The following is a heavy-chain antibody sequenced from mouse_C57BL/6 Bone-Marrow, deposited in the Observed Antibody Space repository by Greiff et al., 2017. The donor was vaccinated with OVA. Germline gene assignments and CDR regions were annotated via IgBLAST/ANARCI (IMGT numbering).Heavy chain of an antibody. CDR3: TMGRYYGSSYS. Sequence: QVQLQQSGAELVRPGASVTLSCKASGYTFTDYEMHWVKQTPVHGLEWIGAIDPETGGPASNQKFKGKAKVTADKSSSTAYMELRSLTSEDSAVDYCTMGRYYGSSYSGGTGTTVTVSA. V-gene: IGHV1-15*01. J-gene: IGHJ1*03. CDR2: IDPETGGP. CDR1: GYTFTDYE. D-gene: IGHD1-1*01.